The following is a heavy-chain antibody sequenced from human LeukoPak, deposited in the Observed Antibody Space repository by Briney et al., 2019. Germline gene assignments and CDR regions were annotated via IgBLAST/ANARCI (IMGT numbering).Heavy chain of an antibody. CDR3: AKARFSGYCSGGSCYSGNDY. J-gene: IGHJ4*02. Sequence: GGSLRLSCAASGFTFSSFAMSWVRQAPGKGLERVSSNSGSGGSTYYADSAKGRFTISRDNSKNTLYLQMNSLRAEDTAVYYCAKARFSGYCSGGSCYSGNDYWGQGTLVTVSS. D-gene: IGHD2-15*01. CDR1: GFTFSSFA. V-gene: IGHV3-23*01. CDR2: NSGSGGST.